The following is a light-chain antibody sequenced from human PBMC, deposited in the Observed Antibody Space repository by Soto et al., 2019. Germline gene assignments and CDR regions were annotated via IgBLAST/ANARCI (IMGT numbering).Light chain of an antibody. CDR1: QSVSSK. CDR2: DAS. J-gene: IGKJ1*01. Sequence: EIVLTQSPGTLSLSPGERGTLSCRASQSVSSKLAWYQQKPGQAPRLLIYDASNRATGIPARFSGGGSGAEYTLTISSLQSEDFAVYYCQQYDKWPRTFGQGTKVDI. V-gene: IGKV3D-15*01. CDR3: QQYDKWPRT.